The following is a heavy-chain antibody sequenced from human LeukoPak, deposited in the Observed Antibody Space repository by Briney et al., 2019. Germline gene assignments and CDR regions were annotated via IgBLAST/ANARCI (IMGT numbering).Heavy chain of an antibody. Sequence: GRSLRLSCAASGFTFSNYGMHWVRQAPGKGLEWVAVIWYDGSNEYYADSVKGRFTISRDNSKNALYLQMNSLRAEDTAVYYCARESTNYYCGMDVWGQGTTVTVSS. CDR2: IWYDGSNE. V-gene: IGHV3-33*01. CDR1: GFTFSNYG. J-gene: IGHJ6*02. CDR3: ARESTNYYCGMDV.